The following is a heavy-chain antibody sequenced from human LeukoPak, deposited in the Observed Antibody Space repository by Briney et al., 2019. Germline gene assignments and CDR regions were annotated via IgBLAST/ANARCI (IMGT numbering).Heavy chain of an antibody. V-gene: IGHV1-69*13. J-gene: IGHJ5*02. CDR1: GGTFSSYA. Sequence: SVKVSCKASGGTFSSYAISWVRQAPGQGLEWMGGIIPIFGTANYAQKFQGRVTITADESTSTAYMELSSLRPEDTAVYYCAAGGGRGTYWFDPWGQGTLVTVSS. D-gene: IGHD3-16*01. CDR3: AAGGGRGTYWFDP. CDR2: IIPIFGTA.